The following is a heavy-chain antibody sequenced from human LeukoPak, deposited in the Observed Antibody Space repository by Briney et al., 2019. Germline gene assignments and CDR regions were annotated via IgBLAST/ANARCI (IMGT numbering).Heavy chain of an antibody. D-gene: IGHD6-6*01. J-gene: IGHJ4*02. Sequence: ASVKVSCKASGYTFTGYYMHWVRQAPGQGLEWMGWISAYNGNTNYAQKLQGRVTMTTDTSTSTAYMELRSLRSDDTAVYYCARVHSSSSAPLDYWGQGTLVTVSS. CDR2: ISAYNGNT. V-gene: IGHV1-18*04. CDR1: GYTFTGYY. CDR3: ARVHSSSSAPLDY.